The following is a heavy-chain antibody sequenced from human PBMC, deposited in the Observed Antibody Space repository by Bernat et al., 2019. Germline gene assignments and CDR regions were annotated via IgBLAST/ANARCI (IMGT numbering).Heavy chain of an antibody. J-gene: IGHJ3*02. CDR2: VSGSGVST. V-gene: IGHV3-23*01. Sequence: EVQLLESGGGFVQPGGSLRLSCAASGFIFRNYAMHWVRQVPGKGLEWVSVVSGSGVSTYYGDSVKGRFTITRDNSKNMVHLQMNSLRAEDTAIYYCAKDRRDAFDIWGQGTLITVSS. CDR3: AKDRRDAFDI. CDR1: GFIFRNYA.